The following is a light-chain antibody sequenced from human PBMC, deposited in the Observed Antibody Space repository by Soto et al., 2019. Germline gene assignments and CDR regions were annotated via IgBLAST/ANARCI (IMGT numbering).Light chain of an antibody. CDR1: QSISSSY. J-gene: IGKJ1*01. CDR3: HQRQSWPRT. CDR2: RTF. Sequence: EIVLTQSPGTLSLSPGERATLSCRASQSISSSYLAWYQQKPGQPPRLLLYRTFSRAAGIPARFSASGSGTDFTLTISDVQPEDFALYYCHQRQSWPRTFGQGTKVDI. V-gene: IGKV3-20*01.